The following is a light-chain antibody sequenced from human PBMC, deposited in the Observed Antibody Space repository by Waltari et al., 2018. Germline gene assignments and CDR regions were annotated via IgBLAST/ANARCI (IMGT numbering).Light chain of an antibody. CDR1: QSISSG. CDR2: KAS. J-gene: IGKJ1*01. Sequence: DIQMTQSPSTLSASVGDGVPITCRASQSISSGLAWYQQKPGKAPKLLIYKASSLESGVPSRFSGSGSGTEFTLTISSLQPDDFATYYCQQYNSYSRAFGQGTKVEIK. V-gene: IGKV1-5*03. CDR3: QQYNSYSRA.